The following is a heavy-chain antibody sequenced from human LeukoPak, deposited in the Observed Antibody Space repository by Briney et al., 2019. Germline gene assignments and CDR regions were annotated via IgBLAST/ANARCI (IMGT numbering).Heavy chain of an antibody. CDR3: AREGSSGWPDYYYYYMDV. V-gene: IGHV3-30*02. J-gene: IGHJ6*03. CDR2: IRYDGSNK. D-gene: IGHD6-19*01. Sequence: GGSLRLSCAASGFTFSSYGMHWVRQAPGKGLEWVAFIRYDGSNKYYADSVKGRFTISRDNSKNTLYLQMNSLRAEDTAVYYCAREGSSGWPDYYYYYMDVWGKGTTVTVSS. CDR1: GFTFSSYG.